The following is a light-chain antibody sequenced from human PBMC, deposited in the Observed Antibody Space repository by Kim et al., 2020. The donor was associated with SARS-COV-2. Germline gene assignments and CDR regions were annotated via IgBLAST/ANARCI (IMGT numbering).Light chain of an antibody. V-gene: IGKV1-5*03. J-gene: IGKJ1*01. CDR2: KAS. CDR3: QQYDASRT. Sequence: DIQMTQSPSTLSASVGDRVTITCRASQSIGKLLAWYQHKPGKAPKLLIYKASTLESGVPLRFSGSGSGTEFTLTISSLQPDDFGTYYCQQYDASRTFGQGTKVDIK. CDR1: QSIGKL.